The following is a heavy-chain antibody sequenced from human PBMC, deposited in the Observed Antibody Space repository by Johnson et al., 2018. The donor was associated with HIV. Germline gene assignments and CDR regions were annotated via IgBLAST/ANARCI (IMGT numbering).Heavy chain of an antibody. V-gene: IGHV3-53*01. Sequence: VQLVESGGGLIQPGGSLRLSCAASGFTVSSNYMSWVRQAPGKGLEWVSVISGSGGSTYYADSVKGRFTISRDNSKNTLYLQMNSLKTEDTAVYYCATKSLGAFDIWGQGTMVTVSS. CDR1: GFTVSSNY. D-gene: IGHD3-16*01. CDR3: ATKSLGAFDI. J-gene: IGHJ3*02. CDR2: ISGSGGST.